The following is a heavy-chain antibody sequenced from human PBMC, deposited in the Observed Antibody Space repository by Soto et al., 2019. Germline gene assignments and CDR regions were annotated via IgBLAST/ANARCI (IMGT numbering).Heavy chain of an antibody. CDR1: GFTFSNAW. V-gene: IGHV3-15*07. CDR2: IKSKTDGGTT. Sequence: PGGSLRLSFPASGFTFSNAWMNWLSQAPGKGLEWVGRIKSKTDGGTTDYAAPVKGRFTISRDDSKTTLYLQMNSLKTEDTAVYYCTTLSYYYYYGMDVWGQGTTVTVSS. J-gene: IGHJ6*02. CDR3: TTLSYYYYYGMDV.